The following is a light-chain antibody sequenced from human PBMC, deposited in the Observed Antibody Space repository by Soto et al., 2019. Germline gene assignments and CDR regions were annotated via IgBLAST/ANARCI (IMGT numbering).Light chain of an antibody. CDR3: QQYSNWPWT. J-gene: IGKJ1*01. CDR1: QSVSSN. V-gene: IGKV3-15*01. CDR2: GST. Sequence: ETVMTQSPASLSLSPGERATLSCRASQSVSSNLAWYQQKPGQAPRLLIRGSTTRATGIPARFSGSGSGTEFTLTISSLQSEDFAVYYCQQYSNWPWTFGQGTKVDIK.